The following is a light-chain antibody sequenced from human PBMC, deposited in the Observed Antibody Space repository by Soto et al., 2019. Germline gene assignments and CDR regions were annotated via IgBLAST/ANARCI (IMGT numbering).Light chain of an antibody. V-gene: IGLV3-21*02. CDR1: NIGRKS. J-gene: IGLJ1*01. CDR2: VGS. Sequence: SYELTQPPSVSVAPGQTATVTCGGDNIGRKSVYWYQQKPGQAPVLVVYVGSDRPAGIPERFSGSNSGNTATLTISRVEAGDEADYYCQVWDSTSDHPVFGTGTKVTVL. CDR3: QVWDSTSDHPV.